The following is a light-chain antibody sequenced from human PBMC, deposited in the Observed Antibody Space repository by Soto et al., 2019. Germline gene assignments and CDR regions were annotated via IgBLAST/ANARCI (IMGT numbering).Light chain of an antibody. CDR2: EVS. V-gene: IGLV2-8*01. J-gene: IGLJ1*01. Sequence: QSALTQPPSASGSPGQSVTISCAGTSSDVGGYNYVSWYQQYPGKVPKLMIYEVSERPSGVPDRFSGSKSGNTAFLTVSGLQAEDEADYYCLSYADTAYVFGTETKLTVL. CDR3: LSYADTAYV. CDR1: SSDVGGYNY.